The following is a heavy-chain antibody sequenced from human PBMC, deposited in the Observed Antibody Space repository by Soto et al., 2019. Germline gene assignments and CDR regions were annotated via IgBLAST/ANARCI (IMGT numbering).Heavy chain of an antibody. CDR1: GGTLSSFA. CDR3: ARDSCSWYFFDY. CDR2: IIPLWGST. V-gene: IGHV1-69*01. Sequence: QVQLVQSGAEVKKPGSSVKVSCKASGGTLSSFAISWVRQAPGQGLEWIGGIIPLWGSTSYAQKFQGRVTITADESTNTAYMELNGLRSEDTAVYYCARDSCSWYFFDYWGQGTLVTVSS. J-gene: IGHJ4*02. D-gene: IGHD6-13*01.